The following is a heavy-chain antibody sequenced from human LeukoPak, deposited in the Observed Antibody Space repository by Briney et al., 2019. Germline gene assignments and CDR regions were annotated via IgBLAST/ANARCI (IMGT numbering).Heavy chain of an antibody. V-gene: IGHV3-21*01. J-gene: IGHJ4*02. CDR1: GFTFSSYS. CDR3: ARDGLGGLGGFNS. CDR2: ISSSSSYI. Sequence: GGSLRLSCAASGFTFSSYSMNWVRQAPGKGLEWVSSISSSSSYIYYADSVKGRFTISRDNAKNSLYLQMNSLRAEDTAVYYCARDGLGGLGGFNSWGKEPRVTVSS. D-gene: IGHD3-16*01.